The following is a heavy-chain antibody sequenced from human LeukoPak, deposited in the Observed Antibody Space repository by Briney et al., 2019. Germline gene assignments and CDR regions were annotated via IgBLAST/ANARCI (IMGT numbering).Heavy chain of an antibody. CDR1: GGSSTGYY. CDR3: AVEDAFDI. CDR2: INDSGNT. J-gene: IGHJ3*02. D-gene: IGHD5-24*01. V-gene: IGHV4-34*01. Sequence: SETLSLTCAVYGGSSTGYYWSWIRQPPGKGLEWIGEINDSGNTNYSPSLESRITISVDTSKNQFSLNLNSVTAADTAVYYCAVEDAFDIWGQGTMVTVSS.